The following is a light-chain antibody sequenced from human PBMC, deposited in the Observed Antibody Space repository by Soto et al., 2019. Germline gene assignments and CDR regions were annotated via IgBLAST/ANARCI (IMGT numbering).Light chain of an antibody. CDR2: AAS. V-gene: IGKV1-39*01. J-gene: IGKJ1*01. CDR1: QIISTY. CDR3: QQSYRTQWA. Sequence: DVQVTQSPSSLSASVGDRVTITCRTSQIISTYLNWYQHKPGKAPKLLIYAASSVQSGVPSRFSGSESGTDFSLTITNLQTEDFATYYCQQSYRTQWAFGQGTKVDIK.